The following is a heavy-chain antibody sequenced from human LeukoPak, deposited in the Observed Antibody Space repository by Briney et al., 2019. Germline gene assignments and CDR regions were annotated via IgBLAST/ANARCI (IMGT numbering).Heavy chain of an antibody. CDR2: IKQDGSEK. D-gene: IGHD7-27*01. V-gene: IGHV3-7*05. CDR3: AREADWGAYFDY. Sequence: PGGSLRLSCAASGFTFRSYWMSWVRQAPGKGLEWVANIKQDGSEKYYVDSVKGRFTISRDNAKNSLYLQMNSLRGEDAAVYYCAREADWGAYFDYWGQGTLVTVSS. CDR1: GFTFRSYW. J-gene: IGHJ4*02.